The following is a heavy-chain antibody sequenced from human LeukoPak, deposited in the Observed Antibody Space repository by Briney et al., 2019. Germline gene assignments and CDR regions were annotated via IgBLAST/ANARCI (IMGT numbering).Heavy chain of an antibody. J-gene: IGHJ4*02. D-gene: IGHD6-13*01. V-gene: IGHV3-23*01. Sequence: GGSLRLSCAASGFTFSSYAMSWVRQAPGKGLEWVSAISGSGGSTYYAYSVKGRFTISRDNSKNTLYLQMNSLRAEDRAVYYCAKGKAAAGFDYWGQGTLVTVSS. CDR3: AKGKAAAGFDY. CDR2: ISGSGGST. CDR1: GFTFSSYA.